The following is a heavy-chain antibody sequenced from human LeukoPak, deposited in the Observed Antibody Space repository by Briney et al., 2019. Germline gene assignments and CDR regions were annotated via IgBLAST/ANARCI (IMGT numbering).Heavy chain of an antibody. CDR1: GGSISSGDYY. Sequence: PSETLSLTCTVSGGSISSGDYYWSWIRQPPGKGLEWIGYIYYSESTYYNPSPKSRVTISVDTSKNQFSLKLSSVTAADTAVYYCARELYHDSSGYGSSYWGQGTLVTVSS. J-gene: IGHJ4*02. CDR3: ARELYHDSSGYGSSY. CDR2: IYYSEST. V-gene: IGHV4-30-4*01. D-gene: IGHD3-22*01.